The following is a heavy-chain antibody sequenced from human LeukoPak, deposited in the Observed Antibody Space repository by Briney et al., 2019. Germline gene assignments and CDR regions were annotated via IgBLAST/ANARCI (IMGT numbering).Heavy chain of an antibody. CDR1: GSTFSSYA. J-gene: IGHJ4*02. V-gene: IGHV3-23*01. D-gene: IGHD3-22*01. CDR3: AREAKGYYYDSSGYYYFDY. CDR2: ISGSGGST. Sequence: GGSLRLSCAASGSTFSSYAMSWVRQAPGKGLEWVSAISGSGGSTYYADSVKGRFTISRDNSKNTLYLQMNSLRAEDTAVYYCAREAKGYYYDSSGYYYFDYWGQGTLVTVSS.